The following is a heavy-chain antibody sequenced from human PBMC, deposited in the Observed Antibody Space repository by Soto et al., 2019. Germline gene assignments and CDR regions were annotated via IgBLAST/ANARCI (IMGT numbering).Heavy chain of an antibody. Sequence: PXGTLSLTCTVSGGCFSSGSFYWSWIRQPPGKGLEWIGYIYYSGSTNYNPSLKSRVTISVDTSKNQFSLKLSSVTAADTAVYYCARDSKVTKIYYYYGMDVWGQGTTVTVSS. V-gene: IGHV4-61*01. CDR2: IYYSGST. CDR3: ARDSKVTKIYYYYGMDV. D-gene: IGHD4-17*01. J-gene: IGHJ6*02. CDR1: GGCFSSGSFY.